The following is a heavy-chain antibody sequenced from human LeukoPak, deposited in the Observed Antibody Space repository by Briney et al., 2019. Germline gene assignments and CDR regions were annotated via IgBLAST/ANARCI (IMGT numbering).Heavy chain of an antibody. V-gene: IGHV1-18*04. J-gene: IGHJ6*03. Sequence: GASVKVSCKASGYTFTSYYMHWVRQAPGQGLEWMGWISAYNGNTNYAQKLQGRVTMTTDTSTSTAYMELRSLRSDDTAVYYCARDQRPHYDFWSGPENYMDVWGKGTTVTVSS. D-gene: IGHD3-3*01. CDR3: ARDQRPHYDFWSGPENYMDV. CDR2: ISAYNGNT. CDR1: GYTFTSYY.